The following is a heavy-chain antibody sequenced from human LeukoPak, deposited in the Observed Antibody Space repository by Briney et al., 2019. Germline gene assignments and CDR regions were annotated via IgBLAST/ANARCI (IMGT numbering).Heavy chain of an antibody. D-gene: IGHD4-11*01. J-gene: IGHJ4*02. Sequence: KIGEPLKISCKGSGYSFTSYWIGWVRQMPGKGLEWMGIIYPGDSDTRYSPSFQGQVTISADKSITTGYLQWSSLKASDTAMYYCARAPTSVSNPYYFDYWGQGALVTVSS. CDR2: IYPGDSDT. V-gene: IGHV5-51*01. CDR1: GYSFTSYW. CDR3: ARAPTSVSNPYYFDY.